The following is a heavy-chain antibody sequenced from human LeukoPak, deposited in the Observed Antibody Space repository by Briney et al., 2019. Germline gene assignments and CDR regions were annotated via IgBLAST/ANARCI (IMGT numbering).Heavy chain of an antibody. CDR2: INTNTGNP. Sequence: ASVKVSCKASGGTFSSYAISWVRQAPGQGLEWMGWINTNTGNPTYAQGFTGRFVFSLDTSVSTAYLQISSLKAEDTAVYYCARLYTPSVYYFDYWGQGTLVTVSS. CDR1: GGTFSSYA. V-gene: IGHV7-4-1*02. D-gene: IGHD2-2*02. J-gene: IGHJ4*02. CDR3: ARLYTPSVYYFDY.